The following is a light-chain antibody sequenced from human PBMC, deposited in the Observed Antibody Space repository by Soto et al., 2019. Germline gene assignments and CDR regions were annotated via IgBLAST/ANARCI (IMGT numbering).Light chain of an antibody. V-gene: IGKV1-27*01. CDR2: AVS. CDR1: QVISNY. Sequence: DVQMTQSPSSLSVSVGDRVTITCRASQVISNYLAWYQQKPGKPPQLLIYAVSTLQSGVPFRLSGSASGTECTLNISSLQPEDVATYYYQKYNSAPITFGQVTRLE. J-gene: IGKJ5*01. CDR3: QKYNSAPIT.